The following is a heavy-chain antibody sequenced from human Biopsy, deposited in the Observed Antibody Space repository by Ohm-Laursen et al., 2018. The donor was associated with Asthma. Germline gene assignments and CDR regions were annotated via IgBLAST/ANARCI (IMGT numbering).Heavy chain of an antibody. Sequence: LSLSCSASGFAVSRDHMFWVRQAPGKGLERVSVIYSGGTSHTADSVRGRFTISRDYSKNTLYLQMHSLRAEDTAVYYCARGDSSNWSHYYFDYWGQGTLVTVSS. V-gene: IGHV3-53*01. CDR1: GFAVSRDH. CDR3: ARGDSSNWSHYYFDY. CDR2: IYSGGTS. D-gene: IGHD3-22*01. J-gene: IGHJ4*02.